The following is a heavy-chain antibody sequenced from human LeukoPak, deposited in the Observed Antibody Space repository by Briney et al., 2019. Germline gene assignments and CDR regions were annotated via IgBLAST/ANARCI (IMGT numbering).Heavy chain of an antibody. Sequence: PGGSLRLSCAASGFSFSSYAMSWVRQAPGKGLEWVSAIGGSGGTTNYAESVKGRFTNSRDNSKDPRYLQTDSLEAEETAVYYCAKVGSSMYFYYYHVMDVWGQGPTVTVSS. CDR1: GFSFSSYA. J-gene: IGHJ6*02. V-gene: IGHV3-23*01. CDR3: AKVGSSMYFYYYHVMDV. CDR2: IGGSGGTT. D-gene: IGHD6-13*01.